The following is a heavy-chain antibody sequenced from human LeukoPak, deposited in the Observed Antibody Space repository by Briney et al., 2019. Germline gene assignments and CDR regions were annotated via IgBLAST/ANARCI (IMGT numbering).Heavy chain of an antibody. CDR1: GGSFSGYY. CDR2: INHSGST. V-gene: IGHV4-34*01. J-gene: IGHJ3*02. Sequence: SETLSLTCAVYGGSFSGYYWSWIRQPPGKGLEWIGEINHSGSTNYNPSLKSRVTISVDTSKNQFSLKLSSVTAADTAVYYCARVPGDSSGYAFDIWGQGTMVTVSS. CDR3: ARVPGDSSGYAFDI. D-gene: IGHD3-22*01.